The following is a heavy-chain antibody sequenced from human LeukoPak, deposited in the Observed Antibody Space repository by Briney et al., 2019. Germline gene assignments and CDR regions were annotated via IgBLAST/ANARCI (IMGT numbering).Heavy chain of an antibody. CDR2: IKQDGSEK. J-gene: IGHJ4*01. CDR1: GFTFSNAW. V-gene: IGHV3-7*01. Sequence: TGGSLRLSCAASGFTFSNAWMSWVRQVPGKGLEWVANIKQDGSEKTYADSVRGRFTIFRDNAKDSVYLQMNSLRAEDSAIYYCAREGFYFFDFWGQGTLVTVSS. CDR3: AREGFYFFDF.